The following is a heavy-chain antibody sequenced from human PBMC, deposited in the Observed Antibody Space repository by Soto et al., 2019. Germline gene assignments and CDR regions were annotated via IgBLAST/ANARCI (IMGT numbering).Heavy chain of an antibody. V-gene: IGHV4-34*01. CDR2: INHSGNT. D-gene: IGHD4-17*01. CDR1: GGSFRGYY. J-gene: IGHJ1*01. CDR3: ARGAYGGNSKYFQH. Sequence: TSDTLSLTCAVYGGSFRGYYWSWIRQPPGKGLEWIGEINHSGNTNYNPSLKSRVTISVDTSKNQFSLKLSSVTAADTAVYYCARGAYGGNSKYFQHWGQGTLVTVSS.